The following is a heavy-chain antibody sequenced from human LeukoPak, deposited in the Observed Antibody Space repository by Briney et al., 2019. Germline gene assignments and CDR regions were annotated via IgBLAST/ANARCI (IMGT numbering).Heavy chain of an antibody. CDR2: INPKGGIT. D-gene: IGHD3-10*01. CDR3: ARDSGWSKYDY. V-gene: IGHV1-46*01. J-gene: IGHJ4*02. CDR1: GYNFINNY. Sequence: ASVKVSCKTSGYNFINNYVHWVRQAPGQGLEWMGQINPKGGITSCAQSFQGRVTMTSDTSTSTIYMDLGKLRSEDTAIYYCARDSGWSKYDYWGQGALVIVSS.